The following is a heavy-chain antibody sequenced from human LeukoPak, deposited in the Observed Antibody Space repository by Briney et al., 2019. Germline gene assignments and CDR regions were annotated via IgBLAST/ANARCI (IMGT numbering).Heavy chain of an antibody. V-gene: IGHV4-34*01. Sequence: SETLSLTCAVYGGSFSGYYWSWIRQPPGKGLEWIGEINHSGSTNYNPSLKSRVTISVDTSKNQFSLKLSSVTAADTAVYYCARGGGIAAAKAFDIWGQGTMVTVSS. CDR3: ARGGGIAAAKAFDI. CDR1: GGSFSGYY. J-gene: IGHJ3*02. D-gene: IGHD6-13*01. CDR2: INHSGST.